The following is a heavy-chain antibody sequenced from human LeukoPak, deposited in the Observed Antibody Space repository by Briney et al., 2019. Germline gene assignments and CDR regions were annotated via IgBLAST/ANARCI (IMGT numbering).Heavy chain of an antibody. D-gene: IGHD3-10*01. CDR2: ISSSGSTI. Sequence: PGGSLRLSCAASGFTFSSYEMNWVRQAPGKGLEWVSYISSSGSTIYYADSVKGRFTISRDNSKNTLYLQMNSLRAEDTAVYYCARHGSITMVRGRLRYYYMDVWGKGTTVTISS. CDR3: ARHGSITMVRGRLRYYYMDV. V-gene: IGHV3-48*03. J-gene: IGHJ6*03. CDR1: GFTFSSYE.